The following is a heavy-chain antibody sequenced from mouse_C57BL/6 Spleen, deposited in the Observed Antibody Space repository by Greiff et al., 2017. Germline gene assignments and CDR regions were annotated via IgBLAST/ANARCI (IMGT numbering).Heavy chain of an antibody. D-gene: IGHD4-1*01. CDR3: TRDGHWDGYFDY. Sequence: EVMLVESGAGLVKPGGSLKLSCAASGFTFSSYAMSWVRQTPEKRLEWVAYISSGGYYIYYADPVKGRFTISRDNARNTLYLQMSSLKSEDTAMYYCTRDGHWDGYFDYWGQGTTLTVSS. CDR1: GFTFSSYA. CDR2: ISSGGYYI. V-gene: IGHV5-9-1*02. J-gene: IGHJ2*01.